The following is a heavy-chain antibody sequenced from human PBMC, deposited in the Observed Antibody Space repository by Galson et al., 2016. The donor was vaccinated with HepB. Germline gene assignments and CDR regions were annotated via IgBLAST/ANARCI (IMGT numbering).Heavy chain of an antibody. CDR2: IYYSGST. V-gene: IGHV4-39*07. CDR3: ARDTYYYETSGPI. D-gene: IGHD3-22*01. Sequence: ETLSLTCTVSGGSISSSSYYWGWIRQPPGKGLEWIGGIYYSGSTYYNPSLKSRVTISVDTSKNQFSLKLSSVTAADTAVYYCARDTYYYETSGPIWGQGTLVTVSS. J-gene: IGHJ4*02. CDR1: GGSISSSSYY.